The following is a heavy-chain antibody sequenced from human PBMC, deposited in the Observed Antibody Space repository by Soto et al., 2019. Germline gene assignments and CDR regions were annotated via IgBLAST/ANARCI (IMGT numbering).Heavy chain of an antibody. CDR2: TYYRSKWYN. CDR1: GDSVSSNSAA. CDR3: ARGIAARPVYYYGVDV. J-gene: IGHJ6*02. V-gene: IGHV6-1*01. Sequence: SQTLSLTCAISGDSVSSNSAAWNWIKQSPSRGLEWLGRTYYRSKWYNDYAVSVKSRITINPDTSKNQFSLQLNSVTPEDTAVYYCARGIAARPVYYYGVDVWGQGTTVTVSS. D-gene: IGHD6-6*01.